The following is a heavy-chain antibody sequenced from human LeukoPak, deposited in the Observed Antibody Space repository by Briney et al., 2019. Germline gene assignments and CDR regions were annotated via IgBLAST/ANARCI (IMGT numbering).Heavy chain of an antibody. Sequence: SETLSLTCTVSGGSISSYYWSWLRQPPGKGLEWIGYIYYSGSTNYNPSLKSRVTISVDTSKNQFSLKLSSVTAADTAVYYCAGHYYDSSGYLQYWGQGTLVTVSS. CDR2: IYYSGST. CDR1: GGSISSYY. J-gene: IGHJ4*02. D-gene: IGHD3-22*01. V-gene: IGHV4-59*08. CDR3: AGHYYDSSGYLQY.